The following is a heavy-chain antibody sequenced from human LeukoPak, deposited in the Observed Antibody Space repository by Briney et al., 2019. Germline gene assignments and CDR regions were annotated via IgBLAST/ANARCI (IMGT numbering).Heavy chain of an antibody. CDR3: ARDDPLGYDSSGYPDY. D-gene: IGHD3-22*01. Sequence: GGSLRLSCAASGFTFDNYYMNWVRQAPGKGLEWVANINEDGSEKYYVDFLKGRFTISRDNANNSLYLQMNSLTVEDTAVYYCARDDPLGYDSSGYPDYWGQGTLVTVSS. V-gene: IGHV3-7*01. CDR2: INEDGSEK. J-gene: IGHJ4*02. CDR1: GFTFDNYY.